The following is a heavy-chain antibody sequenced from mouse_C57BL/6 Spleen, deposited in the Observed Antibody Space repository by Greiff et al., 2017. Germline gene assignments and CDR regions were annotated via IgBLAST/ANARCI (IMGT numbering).Heavy chain of an antibody. Sequence: QVHVKQSGAELVKPGASVKMPCKASGYTFTTYPIEWMKQTHGKSLEWIGNFHPYNDDTKYNEKFKGKATLTVEKSSSTVYLELSRLTSDDSAVYYCARSDYYGSSTWFAYWGQGTLVTVSA. J-gene: IGHJ3*01. CDR3: ARSDYYGSSTWFAY. V-gene: IGHV1-47*01. D-gene: IGHD1-1*01. CDR2: FHPYNDDT. CDR1: GYTFTTYP.